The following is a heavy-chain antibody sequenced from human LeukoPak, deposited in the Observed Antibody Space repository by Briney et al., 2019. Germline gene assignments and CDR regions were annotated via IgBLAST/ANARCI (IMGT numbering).Heavy chain of an antibody. D-gene: IGHD3-9*01. CDR3: ARPINFDWLEDPPEYFQH. CDR1: GFTFSSYS. J-gene: IGHJ1*01. CDR2: ISSSSSYI. Sequence: PGGSLRLSCAASGFTFSSYSMSWVRQAPGKGLEWVSSISSSSSYIYYADSVKGRFTISRDNAKNSLYLQMNSLRAEDTAVYYCARPINFDWLEDPPEYFQHWGQGTLVTVSS. V-gene: IGHV3-21*01.